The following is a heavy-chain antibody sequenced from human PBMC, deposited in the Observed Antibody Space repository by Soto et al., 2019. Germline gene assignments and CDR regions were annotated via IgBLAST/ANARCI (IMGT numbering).Heavy chain of an antibody. CDR2: IIPIFGTA. D-gene: IGHD2-15*01. J-gene: IGHJ6*02. CDR3: ARRSAGDIVVVVAATPAYYYGMDV. V-gene: IGHV1-69*13. Sequence: SVKVSCKASGGTFSSYAISWVRQAPGQGLEWMGGIIPIFGTANYAQKFQGRVTITADESTSTAYMELSSLRSEDTAVYYCARRSAGDIVVVVAATPAYYYGMDVWGQGTTVTVSS. CDR1: GGTFSSYA.